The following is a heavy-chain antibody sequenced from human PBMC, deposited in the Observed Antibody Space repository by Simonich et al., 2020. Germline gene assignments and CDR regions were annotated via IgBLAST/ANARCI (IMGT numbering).Heavy chain of an antibody. Sequence: GGGLVQPGGSLRLSCAASGFTFSSYAMSWVRQAPGKGLEWDSAISGSGGSTYYAASVKGRFTISRDNSKNTLCLQMNSLRAEDTAVYYCAKDLGERITMIVVVIDAFDIWGQGTMVTVSS. V-gene: IGHV3-23*01. D-gene: IGHD3-22*01. CDR2: ISGSGGST. CDR3: AKDLGERITMIVVVIDAFDI. J-gene: IGHJ3*02. CDR1: GFTFSSYA.